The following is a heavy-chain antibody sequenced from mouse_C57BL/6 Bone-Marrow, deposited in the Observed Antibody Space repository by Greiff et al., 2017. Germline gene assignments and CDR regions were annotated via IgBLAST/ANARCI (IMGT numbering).Heavy chain of an antibody. CDR2: INPNNGGT. CDR3: AREGFIYYYGMDY. Sequence: VQLQQSGPELVKPGASVKISCKASGYTFTDYYMNWVKQSHGKSLEWIGDINPNNGGTSYNQKFKGKATLTVDKSSSTAYMELRSLTSEDSAVYYCAREGFIYYYGMDYWGQGTSVTVSS. CDR1: GYTFTDYY. V-gene: IGHV1-26*01. D-gene: IGHD1-2*01. J-gene: IGHJ4*01.